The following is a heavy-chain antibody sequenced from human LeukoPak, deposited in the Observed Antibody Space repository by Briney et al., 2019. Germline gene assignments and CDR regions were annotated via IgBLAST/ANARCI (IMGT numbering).Heavy chain of an antibody. CDR1: GFTFSSYS. D-gene: IGHD3-22*01. J-gene: IGHJ4*02. V-gene: IGHV3-21*01. CDR2: ISSSSSYI. Sequence: GGSLRLSCAASGFTFSSYSMNWVRQAPEKGLEWVSSISSSSSYIYYADSVKGRFTISRDNAKNSLYLQMNSLRAEDTAVYYCARGHSSGYYYDFDYWGQGTLVTVSS. CDR3: ARGHSSGYYYDFDY.